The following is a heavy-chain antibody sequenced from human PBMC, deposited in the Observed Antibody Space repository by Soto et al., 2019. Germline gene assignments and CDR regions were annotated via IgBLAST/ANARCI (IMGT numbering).Heavy chain of an antibody. V-gene: IGHV1-18*01. D-gene: IGHD6-19*01. CDR3: AATIIAVGGSGYYGLDV. Sequence: ASVKVSCKASGYTFTSYGISWVRQAPGQGLEWMGWISTYNSNINYAQKLQGRLTITRDMSTGTVYMELNSLRSEDTAVYYCAATIIAVGGSGYYGLDVWGQGTTVTVSS. J-gene: IGHJ6*02. CDR2: ISTYNSNI. CDR1: GYTFTSYG.